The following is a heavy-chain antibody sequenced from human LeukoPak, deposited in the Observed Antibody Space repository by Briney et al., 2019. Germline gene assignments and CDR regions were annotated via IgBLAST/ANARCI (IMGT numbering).Heavy chain of an antibody. J-gene: IGHJ4*02. CDR1: GFTFSSYA. D-gene: IGHD5-18*01. CDR3: ARSYSYGTFDY. V-gene: IGHV3-30*04. Sequence: GGSLRLSCAASGFTFSSYAMHWVRQAPGKGLEWVAVISYDGSNKYYADSVKGRFTISRDNSKNTLYLQMNSLRAEDTAVYYCARSYSYGTFDYWGQETLVTVSS. CDR2: ISYDGSNK.